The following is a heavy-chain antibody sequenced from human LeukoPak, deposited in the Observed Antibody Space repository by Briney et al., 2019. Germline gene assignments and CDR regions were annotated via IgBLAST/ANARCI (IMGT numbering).Heavy chain of an antibody. CDR3: ARDSTPKLVGAKDAFDI. Sequence: ASVKVSCKASGYTFTSYYMHWVRQAPGQGLEWMGIINPSGGSTSYAQKFQGRVTMTRDTSTSTVYMELSSLRSEDTAVYYCARDSTPKLVGAKDAFDIWGQGTMVTVSS. V-gene: IGHV1-46*01. CDR2: INPSGGST. CDR1: GYTFTSYY. D-gene: IGHD1-26*01. J-gene: IGHJ3*02.